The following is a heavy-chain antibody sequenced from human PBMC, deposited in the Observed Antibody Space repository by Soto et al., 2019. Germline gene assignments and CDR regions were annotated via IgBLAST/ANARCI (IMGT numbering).Heavy chain of an antibody. CDR1: GGTFSSYT. CDR3: AILVVVPAAMSDY. J-gene: IGHJ4*02. V-gene: IGHV1-69*02. D-gene: IGHD2-2*01. Sequence: QVQLVQSGAEVKKPGSSVKVSCKASGGTFSSYTISWVRQAPGQGLEWMGRIIPILGIANYAQKFQGRVTITADKSTSTAYMELSSVRSEDTAVYYCAILVVVPAAMSDYWGQGTLVTVSS. CDR2: IIPILGIA.